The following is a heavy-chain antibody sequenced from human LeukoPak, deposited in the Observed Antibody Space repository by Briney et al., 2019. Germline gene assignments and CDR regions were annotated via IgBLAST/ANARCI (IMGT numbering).Heavy chain of an antibody. V-gene: IGHV4-34*01. CDR3: ARGRAYYDILTGYPSTTFDY. D-gene: IGHD3-9*01. CDR1: GGSFSGYY. J-gene: IGHJ4*02. CDR2: INHSAST. Sequence: PSETLSLTCAVYGGSFSGYYWSWIRQPPGKGLEWIGEINHSASTNYNPSPKSRVTISVDTSKNQFSLKLSSVTAADTAVYYCARGRAYYDILTGYPSTTFDYWGQGTLVTVSS.